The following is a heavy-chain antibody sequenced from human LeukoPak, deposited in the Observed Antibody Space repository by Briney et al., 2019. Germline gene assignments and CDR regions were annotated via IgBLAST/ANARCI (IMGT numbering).Heavy chain of an antibody. CDR3: ASSVGSTDY. D-gene: IGHD1-26*01. V-gene: IGHV4-34*01. CDR1: GESLSKYY. CDR2: INHRGSN. J-gene: IGHJ4*02. Sequence: PSETLSLTCAVYGESLSKYYWTWIRQSPGKGLEWIGEINHRGSNNLNPSLKSRVTLSVDTSKHQFSLKLTSVTAADAAVYYCASSVGSTDYWGQGTLVTVSS.